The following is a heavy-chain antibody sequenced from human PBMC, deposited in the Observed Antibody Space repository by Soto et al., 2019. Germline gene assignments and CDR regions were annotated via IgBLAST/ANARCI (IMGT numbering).Heavy chain of an antibody. Sequence: EVQLVESGGGLVKPGGSLRLSCAASGFTFSNYNMNWVRQAPGKGLEWVSSISSSSSYIYYADSVKGRFTISRDNAKNALYLQMDSLRAEDTAVYYCARGSAEAGTAAIDHWGRGTLGTVSS. D-gene: IGHD6-19*01. CDR2: ISSSSSYI. V-gene: IGHV3-21*01. CDR3: ARGSAEAGTAAIDH. J-gene: IGHJ4*02. CDR1: GFTFSNYN.